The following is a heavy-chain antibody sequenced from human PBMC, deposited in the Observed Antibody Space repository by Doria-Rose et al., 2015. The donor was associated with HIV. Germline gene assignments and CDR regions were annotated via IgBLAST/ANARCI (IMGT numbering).Heavy chain of an antibody. V-gene: IGHV4-59*01. CDR1: GGSISHYY. CDR3: ARVLSGTYDY. D-gene: IGHD1-26*01. CDR2: IFYTGST. Sequence: QVQLQESGPGLAKPSETLFLTCSVSGGSISHYYWSWIRQPPGKGLEYIGDIFYTGSTNYSPSLKSRVSISIDTSKNKFSLRLSSVTAADTAVYYCARVLSGTYDYWGQGTLVTVSS. J-gene: IGHJ4*02.